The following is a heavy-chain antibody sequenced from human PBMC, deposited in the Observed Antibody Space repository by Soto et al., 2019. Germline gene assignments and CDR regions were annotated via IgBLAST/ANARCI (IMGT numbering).Heavy chain of an antibody. Sequence: GSLRLSCAASGFTFSSYSLNWVRQAPGKGLEWVSSISSSSSYIYYADSVKGRFTIFRDNAKNSLYLQMNSLRAEDTAVYYCARDSGTTSRGHWGQGTLVTVSS. J-gene: IGHJ4*02. CDR3: ARDSGTTSRGH. D-gene: IGHD1-7*01. CDR1: GFTFSSYS. CDR2: ISSSSSYI. V-gene: IGHV3-21*01.